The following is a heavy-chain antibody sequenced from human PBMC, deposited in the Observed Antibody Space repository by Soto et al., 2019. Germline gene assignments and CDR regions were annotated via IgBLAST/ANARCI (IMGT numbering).Heavy chain of an antibody. D-gene: IGHD3-10*01. V-gene: IGHV1-8*01. CDR2: MNPNSGNT. CDR1: GYTYTSYD. CDR3: ARGRLVRGSNFDY. J-gene: IGHJ4*01. Sequence: SVKGSCNASGYTYTSYDRNWVRQATGQGLEWMRWMNPNSGNTGYAQKFQGRVTMTRNTSISTAYMELSSLRSEDTAVYYCARGRLVRGSNFDYWRHRTLVTVSS.